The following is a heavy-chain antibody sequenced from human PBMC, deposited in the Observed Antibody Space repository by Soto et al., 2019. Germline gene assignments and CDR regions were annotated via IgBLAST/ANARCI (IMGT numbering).Heavy chain of an antibody. CDR3: ARERTSSDWFDT. J-gene: IGHJ5*02. CDR1: GFTFTGYL. D-gene: IGHD2-2*01. V-gene: IGHV1-2*02. Sequence: QVQLVQSGAEVKKPGASVKVSCKASGFTFTGYLIHWVRQAPGQGLEWMGWINPHSGSTDYAPKFQGRVTMTADTSISTAYMELSRLRSYDTAVYFCARERTSSDWFDTWGQGTLVTVSS. CDR2: INPHSGST.